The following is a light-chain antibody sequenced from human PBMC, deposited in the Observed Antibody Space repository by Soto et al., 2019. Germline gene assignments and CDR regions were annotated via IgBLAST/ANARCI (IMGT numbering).Light chain of an antibody. Sequence: EIVLTQSPGTLSLSPGERATLSCRASQSVSSSYLAWYQQKPGQAPRLLIYGASSRATGIPDRFSGSGSGTDFTLTISRLEPEDFAVYYFQQYGSSPSPFGQGTKVEIK. V-gene: IGKV3-20*01. CDR2: GAS. CDR1: QSVSSSY. CDR3: QQYGSSPSP. J-gene: IGKJ1*01.